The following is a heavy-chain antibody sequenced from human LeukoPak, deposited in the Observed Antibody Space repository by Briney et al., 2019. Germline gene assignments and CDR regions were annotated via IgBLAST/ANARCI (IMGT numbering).Heavy chain of an antibody. D-gene: IGHD1-20*01. CDR1: GYSFTAYY. Sequence: ASVKVSCKASGYSFTAYYMHWVRQAPGQGLEWMGWINPSSGGTNYAQKFQGRVTMTRDTSIRTAYMELSRLRSDDTAVYHCARASVITGSTETFDPWGQGTLVTVSS. CDR3: ARASVITGSTETFDP. CDR2: INPSSGGT. J-gene: IGHJ5*02. V-gene: IGHV1-2*02.